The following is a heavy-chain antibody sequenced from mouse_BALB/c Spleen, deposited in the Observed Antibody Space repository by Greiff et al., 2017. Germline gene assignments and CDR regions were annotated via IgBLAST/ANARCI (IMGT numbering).Heavy chain of an antibody. D-gene: IGHD1-1*01. V-gene: IGHV3-1*02. Sequence: VQLKESGPDLVKPSQSLSLTCTVTGYSITSGYSWHWIRQFPGNKLEWMGYIHYSGSTNYNPSLKSRISITRDTSKNQFFLQLNSVTTEDTATYYCANYYYGSSYDYAMDYWGQGTSVTVSS. CDR2: IHYSGST. J-gene: IGHJ4*01. CDR3: ANYYYGSSYDYAMDY. CDR1: GYSITSGYS.